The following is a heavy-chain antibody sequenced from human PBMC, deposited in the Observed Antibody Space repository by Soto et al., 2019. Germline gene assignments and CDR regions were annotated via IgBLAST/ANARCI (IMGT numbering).Heavy chain of an antibody. CDR3: AKEVQHKVSEHIDY. V-gene: IGHV3-30*18. D-gene: IGHD2-21*01. CDR2: ISHDGRKA. CDR1: EFIFSSYG. J-gene: IGHJ4*02. Sequence: QVQLVESGGGVVQPGGSLRLSCAASEFIFSSYGMHWVRQAPGKGLEWVAVISHDGRKAYYADSLKGRFTISRDNSRNTLNLQMNSLRVEDTAVYYCAKEVQHKVSEHIDYWGQGTLVTVSS.